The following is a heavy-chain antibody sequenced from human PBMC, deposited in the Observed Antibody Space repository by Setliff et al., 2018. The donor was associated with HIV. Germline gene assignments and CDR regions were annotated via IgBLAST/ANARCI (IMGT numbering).Heavy chain of an antibody. CDR3: ARGGVTAVWDLTD. V-gene: IGHV4-59*01. J-gene: IGHJ4*02. D-gene: IGHD2-21*02. CDR2: VFHTGDT. Sequence: PSETLSLTCAVYGGSFSGYYWSWIRQPPGKGLEWIGYVFHTGDTAYNPSLESRVTISLDRSKNQFALQMTSVTTADTAVYYCARGGVTAVWDLTDWGQGILVTVSS. CDR1: GGSFSGYY.